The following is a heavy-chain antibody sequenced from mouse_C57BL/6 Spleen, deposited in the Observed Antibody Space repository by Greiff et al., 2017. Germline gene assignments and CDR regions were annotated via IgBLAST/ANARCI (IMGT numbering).Heavy chain of an antibody. J-gene: IGHJ2*01. CDR3: ATHLFDY. CDR1: GYTFTSYW. CDR2: IDPSDSYT. Sequence: QVQLQQPGAELVKPGASVKLSCKASGYTFTSYWMQWVKQRPGQGLEWIGEIDPSDSYTNYNQKFKGKATLTVDTSSSTAYMQLSSLTSEDSAVYYCATHLFDYWGQGTTLTVSS. V-gene: IGHV1-50*01.